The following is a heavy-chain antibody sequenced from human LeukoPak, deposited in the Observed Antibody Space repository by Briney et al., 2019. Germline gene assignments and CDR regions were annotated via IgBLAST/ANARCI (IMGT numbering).Heavy chain of an antibody. CDR1: GFTFSTYG. J-gene: IGHJ4*02. V-gene: IGHV3-30*18. Sequence: PGGSLRLSCAASGFTFSTYGMSWVRQAPGKGLEWVAVISYDGSNKYYADSVKGRFTISRDNSKNTLYLQMNSLRAEDTAVYYCAKALSHYDILTGYYFWGQGTLVTVSS. CDR3: AKALSHYDILTGYYF. CDR2: ISYDGSNK. D-gene: IGHD3-9*01.